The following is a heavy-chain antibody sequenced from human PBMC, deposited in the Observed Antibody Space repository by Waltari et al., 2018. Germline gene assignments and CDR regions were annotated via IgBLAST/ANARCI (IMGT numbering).Heavy chain of an antibody. CDR3: ARRHYDTTNCFYPFDY. CDR2: VSPGNSDT. V-gene: IGHV5-51*01. CDR1: GYIFTNYW. J-gene: IGHJ4*02. Sequence: EVRLVQSGAELKEPGESLKISCKGSGYIFTNYWIGWVRQMPGEGLEWMGIVSPGNSDTRYNPSFQGQVTISADKSINTAYLQWSSLKASDTAVYYCARRHYDTTNCFYPFDYWGQGTLVTVSS. D-gene: IGHD2-8*01.